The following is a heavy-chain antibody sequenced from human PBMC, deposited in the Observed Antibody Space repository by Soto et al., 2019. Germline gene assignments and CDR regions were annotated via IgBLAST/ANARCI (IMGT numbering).Heavy chain of an antibody. CDR3: ARQPPGYGAGAPYYFDY. J-gene: IGHJ4*02. CDR1: GFTFSSYA. Sequence: EVQLLESGGGLVQPGGSLRLSCAASGFTFSSYAMSWVRHAPGQGLEWVSGISASGGSTHYADAVQCRFTISRDTSKNTLYLQMNTRRAEDTAVYYCARQPPGYGAGAPYYFDYWGQGTLVTVSS. CDR2: ISASGGST. V-gene: IGHV3-23*01. D-gene: IGHD3-10*01.